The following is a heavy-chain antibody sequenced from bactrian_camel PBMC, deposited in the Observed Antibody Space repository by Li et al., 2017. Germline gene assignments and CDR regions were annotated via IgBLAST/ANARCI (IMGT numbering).Heavy chain of an antibody. CDR1: GIAISTHC. V-gene: IGHV3S53*01. CDR2: IGGDGIT. J-gene: IGHJ4*01. CDR3: AASGLANCGLHAWTLGYTY. D-gene: IGHD5*01. Sequence: HVQLVESGGGAVRAGGSLRLSCVASGIAISTHCVGWFRQAPGKEREGVADIGGDGITSYGDSVKGRFTISQDNAKNTVYLQMNSLKPEDTGMYYCAASGLANCGLHAWTLGYTYWGQGTQVTVS.